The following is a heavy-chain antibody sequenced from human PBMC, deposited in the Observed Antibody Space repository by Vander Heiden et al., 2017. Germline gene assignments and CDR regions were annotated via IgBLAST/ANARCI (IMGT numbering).Heavy chain of an antibody. CDR3: TTGLRGYYYYGMDV. Sequence: EVQLVESGGGLVKPGGSLRLSCAASGFTFSNAWMSWVPQAPGKGLEWVGRIKSKTDGGKTDYAAPVKGRFTISRDDSKNTLYLQMNSLKTEDTAVYYCTTGLRGYYYYGMDV. CDR2: IKSKTDGGKT. J-gene: IGHJ6*01. CDR1: GFTFSNAW. V-gene: IGHV3-15*01.